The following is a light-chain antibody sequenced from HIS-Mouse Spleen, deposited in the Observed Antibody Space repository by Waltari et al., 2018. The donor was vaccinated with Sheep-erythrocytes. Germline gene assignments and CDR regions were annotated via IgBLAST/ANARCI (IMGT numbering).Light chain of an antibody. CDR3: YSTDSSGNHWV. CDR1: ALPKKY. V-gene: IGLV3-10*01. CDR2: EDS. Sequence: SYELTQPPSVSVYPGQTARITCSGDALPKKYPYWYQQKSRQAPVLVIYEDSKRPSGTPERFSGSTSGTMATLTISGAQVEDEADYYCYSTDSSGNHWVFGGGTKLTVL. J-gene: IGLJ3*02.